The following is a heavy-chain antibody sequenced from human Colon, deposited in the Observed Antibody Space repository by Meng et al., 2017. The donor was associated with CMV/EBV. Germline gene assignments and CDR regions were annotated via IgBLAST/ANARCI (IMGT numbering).Heavy chain of an antibody. D-gene: IGHD6-25*01. J-gene: IGHJ4*02. V-gene: IGHV1-2*02. CDR2: MNSDAGNT. CDR3: ARGCQSQRLHDY. Sequence: ASVKVSCKASGYAFIDYYIHWVRQAPGQSLEWMGWMNSDAGNTVYAPQFRGRVTMTRDTSINTAYMELRSLKSDDTAVYYCARGCQSQRLHDYWGQGTLVTVSS. CDR1: GYAFIDYY.